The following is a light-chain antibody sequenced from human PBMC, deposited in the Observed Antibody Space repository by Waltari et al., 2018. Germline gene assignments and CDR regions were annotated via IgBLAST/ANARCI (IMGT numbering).Light chain of an antibody. V-gene: IGKV4-1*01. CDR2: WAS. CDR3: QQYYSPPHT. J-gene: IGKJ2*01. Sequence: DIVMTQSPDSLAVSLGERATINCKSSQSVLYSSNNKNYLAWYKQKPGQPPKLLIYWASTRESGVPDRFSGSGSGTDFTLTISSLQAEDVAVHYCQQYYSPPHTFGQGTKLEIK. CDR1: QSVLYSSNNKNY.